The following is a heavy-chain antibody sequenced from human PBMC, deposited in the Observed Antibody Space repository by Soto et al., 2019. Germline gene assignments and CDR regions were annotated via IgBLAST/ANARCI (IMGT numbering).Heavy chain of an antibody. CDR3: AREYGYFDWLRIDRDSYGMDV. D-gene: IGHD3-9*01. Sequence: TSETLSLTCTVSGGSISSYYWSWIRQPAGKGLEWIGRIYTSGSTNYNPSLKSRVTMSVDTSKNQFSLKLSSVTAADTAVYYCAREYGYFDWLRIDRDSYGMDVWGQGTTVTVSS. CDR1: GGSISSYY. J-gene: IGHJ6*02. CDR2: IYTSGST. V-gene: IGHV4-4*07.